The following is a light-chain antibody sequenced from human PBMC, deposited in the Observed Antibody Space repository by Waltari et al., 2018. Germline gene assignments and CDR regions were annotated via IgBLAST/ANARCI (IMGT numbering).Light chain of an antibody. J-gene: IGKJ4*01. CDR1: EHIGDY. CDR3: QQSYSNIYT. Sequence: DIQMTQSPSSLSASIGDRVTITCRASEHIGDYLNWYQQKPGKAPKVLIYAASTVVRGVPSRFSGGGSGTDFALTISALQPEYFATYYCQQSYSNIYTFGGGTKVEI. V-gene: IGKV1-39*01. CDR2: AAS.